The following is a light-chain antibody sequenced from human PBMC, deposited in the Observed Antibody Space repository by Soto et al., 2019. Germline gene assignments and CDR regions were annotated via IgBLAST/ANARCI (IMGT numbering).Light chain of an antibody. CDR3: CSFTTTSTYV. J-gene: IGLJ1*01. CDR2: EVS. V-gene: IGLV2-18*02. CDR1: SSDVGSYNR. Sequence: QSALTQPPSVSGSPGQSVTISCTGTSSDVGSYNRVSWYQQPPGTAPKVMIYEVSNRPSGVPDRFSGSKSGNTASLTISGLQAEDEADYYCCSFTTTSTYVFGTGTKLTVL.